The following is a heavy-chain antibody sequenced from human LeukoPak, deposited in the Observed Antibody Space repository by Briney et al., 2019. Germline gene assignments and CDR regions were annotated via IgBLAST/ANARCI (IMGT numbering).Heavy chain of an antibody. CDR2: IHRSGSP. CDR1: GFTFSSYW. J-gene: IGHJ4*02. CDR3: AREILGGFNPGAY. Sequence: GSLRLSCAASGFTFSSYWMSWVRQPPGKGLEWIGEIHRSGSPNYNPSLQSRVTISIDRSRNQIALELSSVTAADMAVYYCAREILGGFNPGAYWGQGTLVTVSS. D-gene: IGHD1-14*01. V-gene: IGHV4-4*02.